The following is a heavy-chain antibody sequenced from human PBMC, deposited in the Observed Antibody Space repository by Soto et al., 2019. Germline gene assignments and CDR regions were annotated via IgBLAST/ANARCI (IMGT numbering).Heavy chain of an antibody. CDR1: GFTFRTYA. CDR3: AKIPTGSGSSKFDY. J-gene: IGHJ4*02. V-gene: IGHV3-23*01. Sequence: PGGSLRLSCAASGFTFRTYAMNWVRQAPGKGPEWISAISGSGSFTHYAGSVRGRFTISRDNSQNQLYLQMNNLRGDDTAMYYCAKIPTGSGSSKFDYWGQGIQVTVSS. CDR2: ISGSGSFT. D-gene: IGHD3-10*01.